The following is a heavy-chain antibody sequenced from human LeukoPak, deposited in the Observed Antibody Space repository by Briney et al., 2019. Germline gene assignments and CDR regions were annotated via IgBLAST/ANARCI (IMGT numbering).Heavy chain of an antibody. J-gene: IGHJ4*02. V-gene: IGHV3-30*18. Sequence: PGGSLRLSCAASGFTFSTYGMRGMHWVRQAPGKGLEWVAIISYDGSHQYYADSVKGRFTISRDNSKNTLYLQMNSLRAEDTAVYYCAKGYCSGTNCPAVDWGQGTPVTVSS. CDR3: AKGYCSGTNCPAVD. CDR1: GFTFSTYG. CDR2: ISYDGSHQ. D-gene: IGHD2-2*01.